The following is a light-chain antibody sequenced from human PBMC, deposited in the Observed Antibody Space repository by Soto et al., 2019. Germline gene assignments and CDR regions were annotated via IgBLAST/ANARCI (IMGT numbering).Light chain of an antibody. CDR2: AAS. V-gene: IGKV1-17*01. CDR3: LQHNTYPWT. J-gene: IGKJ1*01. CDR1: QGIGDD. Sequence: DIQMTQSPSSLSASVGDRVIITCRASQGIGDDLGWYQQKPGKAPKRLIYAASSLQSGVPSRFSGSGSGTEFTLTSSSLQPDDCAAYYCLQHNTYPWTFGPGTKVEVK.